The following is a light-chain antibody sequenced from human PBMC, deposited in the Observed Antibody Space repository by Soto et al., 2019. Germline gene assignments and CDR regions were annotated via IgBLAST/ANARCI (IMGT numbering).Light chain of an antibody. J-gene: IGKJ1*01. CDR3: QQYNTWPRT. CDR2: DAS. V-gene: IGKV3-15*01. Sequence: EVVMTQSPATPSVSPGESATLSCRASQSVSTNFVWYQQKPGQAPRLLIYDASTRATGIPARFSGSGSGTEFTLTISSLQSEDFGIYYCQQYNTWPRTFGQGTKV. CDR1: QSVSTN.